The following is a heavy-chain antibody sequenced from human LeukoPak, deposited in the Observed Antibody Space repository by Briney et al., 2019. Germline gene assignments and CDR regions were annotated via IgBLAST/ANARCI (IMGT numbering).Heavy chain of an antibody. D-gene: IGHD5-18*01. Sequence: GGSLRLSCAASGFTFSDSYMSWIRQAPGKGREWVSYISSSGSTIYYADSVKGRFTFSRDNAKNSLYLQMNTLRAEDTGVYYCAMARTWIQLRTYYFDYWGQGTLVTVSS. CDR3: AMARTWIQLRTYYFDY. CDR2: ISSSGSTI. CDR1: GFTFSDSY. V-gene: IGHV3-11*01. J-gene: IGHJ4*02.